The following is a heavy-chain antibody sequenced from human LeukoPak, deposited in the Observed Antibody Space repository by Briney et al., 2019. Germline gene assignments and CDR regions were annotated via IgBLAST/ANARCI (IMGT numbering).Heavy chain of an antibody. D-gene: IGHD3-9*01. CDR3: TRDNDILTGYPTNDY. Sequence: PGGSLRLSCTASGFTFGDYAMNWVRQAPGKGLEWVGFIRSRAYGGTTEYAASVKGRFTISRDDSKSIAYLQMNSLKTEDTAVYYCTRDNDILTGYPTNDYWGQGTLVTVSS. J-gene: IGHJ4*02. CDR1: GFTFGDYA. V-gene: IGHV3-49*04. CDR2: IRSRAYGGTT.